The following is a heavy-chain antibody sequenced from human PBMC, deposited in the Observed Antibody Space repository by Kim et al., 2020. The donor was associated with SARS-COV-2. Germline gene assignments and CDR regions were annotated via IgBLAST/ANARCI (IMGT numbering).Heavy chain of an antibody. CDR1: GYTLTDLS. Sequence: ASVKVSCKVSGYTLTDLSIHWVRQAPGKGLEWMGGFDPEDGETIYAQKFQGRVTMTEDTSTDTAYMELSSLRYEDTAVYYCATRRLLDTMKEVVAESGYFDDWGQGTLVTVSS. J-gene: IGHJ4*02. D-gene: IGHD3-22*01. CDR3: ATRRLLDTMKEVVAESGYFDD. CDR2: FDPEDGET. V-gene: IGHV1-24*01.